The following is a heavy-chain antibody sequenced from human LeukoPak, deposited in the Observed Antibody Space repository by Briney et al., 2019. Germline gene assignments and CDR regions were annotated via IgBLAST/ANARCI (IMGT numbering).Heavy chain of an antibody. J-gene: IGHJ4*02. Sequence: GGSLRLSCAASGNYWMHWVRQAPGKGLVWVSHINSDGSWTSYADSVKGRFTISKDNAKNTVYLQMNSLRAEDTAVYYCVSFYETYWGRGTPVTVSS. CDR3: VSFYETY. D-gene: IGHD2/OR15-2a*01. V-gene: IGHV3-74*01. CDR1: GNYW. CDR2: INSDGSWT.